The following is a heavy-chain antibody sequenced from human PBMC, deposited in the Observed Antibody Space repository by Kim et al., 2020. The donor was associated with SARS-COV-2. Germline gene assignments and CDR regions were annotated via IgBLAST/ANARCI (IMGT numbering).Heavy chain of an antibody. D-gene: IGHD3-10*01. J-gene: IGHJ6*02. CDR3: AMFGFGESNYGMDV. Sequence: YADSVKGRFTISRDNSKNTLDLQMNSLRAEDTAVYYCAMFGFGESNYGMDVWGQGTTVTVSS. V-gene: IGHV3-30*02.